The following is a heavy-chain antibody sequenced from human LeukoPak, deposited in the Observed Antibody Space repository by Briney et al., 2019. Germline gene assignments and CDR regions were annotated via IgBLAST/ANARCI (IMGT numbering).Heavy chain of an antibody. D-gene: IGHD2-2*01. CDR2: IYYSGST. V-gene: IGHV4-59*01. J-gene: IGHJ6*02. Sequence: SETLSLTCTVPGGSISSYYWSWIRQPPGKGLEWIGYIYYSGSTNYNPSLKSRVTISVDTSKNQFSLKLSSVTAADTAVYYCAREMRGSTRKYYYYGMDVWGQGTTVTVSS. CDR1: GGSISSYY. CDR3: AREMRGSTRKYYYYGMDV.